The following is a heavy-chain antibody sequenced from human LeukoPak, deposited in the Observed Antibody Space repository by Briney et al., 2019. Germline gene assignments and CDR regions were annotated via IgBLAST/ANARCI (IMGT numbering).Heavy chain of an antibody. J-gene: IGHJ4*02. Sequence: GGSLRLSCAASGFTFSSYGMHWVRQAPGKGLEWVAVISYDGSNKYYADSVKGRFTISRDNSKNTLYLQMNSLRAEDTAVYYCASLPDYYGSGSYYKGDFDYWGQGTLVTVSS. CDR3: ASLPDYYGSGSYYKGDFDY. D-gene: IGHD3-10*01. V-gene: IGHV3-30*03. CDR1: GFTFSSYG. CDR2: ISYDGSNK.